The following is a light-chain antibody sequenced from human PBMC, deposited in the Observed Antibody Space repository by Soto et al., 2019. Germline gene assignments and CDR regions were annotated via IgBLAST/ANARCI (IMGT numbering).Light chain of an antibody. CDR2: GAS. V-gene: IGKV3-15*01. CDR1: QSISTN. CDR3: LQYGGSFRV. J-gene: IGKJ3*01. Sequence: EIVMTHSPATLSVSPCERAALSVRASQSISTNLARYQQKPGQGPRLLIFGASTRAIGIPARFSGSGSGTDFTLTISSLQSEDFAVYYCLQYGGSFRVFGPGTKVDIK.